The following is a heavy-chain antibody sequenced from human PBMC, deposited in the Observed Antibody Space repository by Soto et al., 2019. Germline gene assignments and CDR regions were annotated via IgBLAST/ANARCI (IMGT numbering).Heavy chain of an antibody. Sequence: EVQLLESGGGLVQPGGSLRLSCTASEFTFSNYAMSWVRQAPGKGLEWVSAISASGAATYYVDSVKGRFTISRDNYKNKLYVQINSLRAEDTCVYYCARCAVLSTTSGGWCNWFDPWGQGTLVTVSS. J-gene: IGHJ5*02. CDR2: ISASGAAT. D-gene: IGHD2-21*01. CDR3: ARCAVLSTTSGGWCNWFDP. CDR1: EFTFSNYA. V-gene: IGHV3-23*01.